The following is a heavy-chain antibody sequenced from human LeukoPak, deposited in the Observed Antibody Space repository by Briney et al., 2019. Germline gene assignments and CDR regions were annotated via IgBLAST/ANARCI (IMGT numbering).Heavy chain of an antibody. D-gene: IGHD4-11*01. V-gene: IGHV3-23*01. CDR1: GFTFSSYA. Sequence: GGSLRLSCAAPGFTFSSYAMSWVRQAPGKGLEWVSGVRGSGDSTYYADSVKGRFTISRDNSKNMLYLQMNSLRAEDTAVYYCAKDLQYSLGYFDYWGQGTLVTVSS. CDR2: VRGSGDST. CDR3: AKDLQYSLGYFDY. J-gene: IGHJ4*02.